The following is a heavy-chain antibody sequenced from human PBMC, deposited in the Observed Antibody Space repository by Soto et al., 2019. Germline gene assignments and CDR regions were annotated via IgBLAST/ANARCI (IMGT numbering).Heavy chain of an antibody. Sequence: QVQLQESGPGLVKPSQTLSLTCTVSGGSIRSGGYYWNWIRQHPGTGLEWIGYIYYIGSTYYNPALKSPVTISLATSKNQFSLRLSSVTAADTSVYYSARGVFPWGQGTLVNVSS. CDR2: IYYIGST. CDR1: GGSIRSGGYY. V-gene: IGHV4-31*01. J-gene: IGHJ5*02. CDR3: ARGVFP.